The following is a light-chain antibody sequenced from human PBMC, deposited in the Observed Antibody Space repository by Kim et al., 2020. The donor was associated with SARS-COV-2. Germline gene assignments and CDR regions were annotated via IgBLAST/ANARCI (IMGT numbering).Light chain of an antibody. V-gene: IGLV1-47*01. J-gene: IGLJ2*01. CDR3: AAWDDSLSGVV. Sequence: ELTQPPSASGTPGQRVTISCSGSSSNIGSNYVYWYQQLPGTAPKLLIYRNNRRPSGVPDRFSGSKSGTSASLAISGLRSEDEADYYCAAWDDSLSGVVFGGGTQLTVL. CDR2: RNN. CDR1: SSNIGSNY.